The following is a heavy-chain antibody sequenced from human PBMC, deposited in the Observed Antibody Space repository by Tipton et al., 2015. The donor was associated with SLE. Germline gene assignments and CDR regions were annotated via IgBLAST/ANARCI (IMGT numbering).Heavy chain of an antibody. CDR1: GFTFSSYW. J-gene: IGHJ4*02. D-gene: IGHD3-3*01. CDR2: INSDGSST. V-gene: IGHV3-74*01. CDR3: ARGFLEWLRGYYFDY. Sequence: SLRLSCAASGFTFSSYWMHWVRQAPGKGLVWVSRINSDGSSTSYADSVKGRFTISRDNAKNTLYLQMNSLRAEDTAVYYCARGFLEWLRGYYFDYWGQGTLVTVSS.